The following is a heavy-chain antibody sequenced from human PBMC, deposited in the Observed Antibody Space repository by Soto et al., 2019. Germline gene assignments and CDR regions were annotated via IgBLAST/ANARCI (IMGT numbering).Heavy chain of an antibody. CDR2: IYYSGST. V-gene: IGHV4-39*01. J-gene: IGHJ6*02. D-gene: IGHD1-26*01. Sequence: KTSETLSLTCTVSGVSISGSRYYWGWIRQPPGRGLEWIGNIYYSGSTYYTPALKSRVTLSVDTSKNQFSRNLNSVTAADTAVYYCARGGIPPSGYGIAYAMDVWGQGTTVTVSS. CDR1: GVSISGSRYY. CDR3: ARGGIPPSGYGIAYAMDV.